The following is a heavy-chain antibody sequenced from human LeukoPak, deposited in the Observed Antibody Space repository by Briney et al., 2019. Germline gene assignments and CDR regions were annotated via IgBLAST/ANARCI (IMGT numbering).Heavy chain of an antibody. CDR3: TRGGYDFWTEAAQKYYYYMDV. CDR2: MNTSGST. Sequence: SETLSLTCTLSGGPISNYYWSWIRQPAPHGLERIGRMNTSGSTTYNPSLTSRVTMSVDTSKNQFSLKQLSVTAADTAVYYCTRGGYDFWTEAAQKYYYYMDVWGKGTTVTVSS. J-gene: IGHJ6*03. V-gene: IGHV4-4*07. CDR1: GGPISNYY. D-gene: IGHD3-3*01.